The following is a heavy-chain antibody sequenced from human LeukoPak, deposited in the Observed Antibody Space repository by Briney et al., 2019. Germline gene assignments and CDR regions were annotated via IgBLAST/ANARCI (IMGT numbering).Heavy chain of an antibody. CDR3: ARGKWEPLDY. CDR1: GFTFSNYG. CDR2: ISYDGSNK. Sequence: GGSLRLSCAASGFTFSNYGMHWVRQAPGKGLEWVAVISYDGSNKYYADSVKGRFTISRDNAKNSLYLQMNSLRAEDTAVYYCARGKWEPLDYWGQGTLVTVSS. D-gene: IGHD1-26*01. V-gene: IGHV3-30*03. J-gene: IGHJ4*02.